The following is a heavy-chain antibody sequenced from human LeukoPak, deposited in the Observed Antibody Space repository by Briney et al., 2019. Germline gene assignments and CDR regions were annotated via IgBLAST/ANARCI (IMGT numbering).Heavy chain of an antibody. J-gene: IGHJ5*02. Sequence: GGSLRLSCVVSGLTVSNNYMSWVRQAPGKGLEWVSVIYSDGTTRNADSVKGRFTISRDNSKNTVYLQMDSLRVEDTAVYYCARDKDAWGQGTLVTVSS. CDR2: IYSDGTT. V-gene: IGHV3-66*01. CDR3: ARDKDA. CDR1: GLTVSNNY.